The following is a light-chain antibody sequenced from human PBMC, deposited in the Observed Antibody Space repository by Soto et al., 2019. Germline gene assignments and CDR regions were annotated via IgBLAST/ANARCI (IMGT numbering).Light chain of an antibody. Sequence: EIALTQSPATLSLSPGERATLSCRANRTVFSFLIWYQQKPGQAPRLLIYDASNRATDIPARFSGTGSGTDFRLTISSLEPEDFALYFCQQRAIWPYTFGPGTKLEIK. V-gene: IGKV3-11*01. CDR3: QQRAIWPYT. CDR1: RTVFSF. J-gene: IGKJ2*01. CDR2: DAS.